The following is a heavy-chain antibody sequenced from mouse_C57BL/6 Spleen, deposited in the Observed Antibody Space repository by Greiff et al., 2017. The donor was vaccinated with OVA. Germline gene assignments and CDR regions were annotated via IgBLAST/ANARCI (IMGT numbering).Heavy chain of an antibody. CDR2: ISSGSSTI. Sequence: EVQLQESGGGLVKPGGSLKLSCAASGFTFSDYGMHWVRQAPEKGLEWVAYISSGSSTIYYADTVKGRFTISRDNAKNTLFLQMTSLRSEDTAMYYCANAYWGQGTLVTVSA. CDR3: ANAY. J-gene: IGHJ3*01. V-gene: IGHV5-17*01. CDR1: GFTFSDYG.